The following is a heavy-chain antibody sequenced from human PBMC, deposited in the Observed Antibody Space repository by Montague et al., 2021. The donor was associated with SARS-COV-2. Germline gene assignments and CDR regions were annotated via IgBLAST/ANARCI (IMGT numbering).Heavy chain of an antibody. CDR2: VYFTGKT. J-gene: IGHJ4*02. V-gene: IGHV4-59*13. Sequence: SETLSLTCTVSGGSISNYYWSWIRQSPGRGLEWIGYVYFTGKTNYNPSRKSRVTISVDTSKNQFSLRLTSVIAADSAVYYCARGDNYTSGWHPSGVLDYWDQRAPVIVSS. D-gene: IGHD6-19*01. CDR1: GGSISNYY. CDR3: ARGDNYTSGWHPSGVLDY.